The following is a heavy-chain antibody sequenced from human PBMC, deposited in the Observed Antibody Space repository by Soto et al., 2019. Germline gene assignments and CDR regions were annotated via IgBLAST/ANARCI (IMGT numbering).Heavy chain of an antibody. CDR2: ISAYNGNT. CDR1: GYTFTSYG. Sequence: ASVKVSCKASGYTFTSYGISWVRQAPGQGLEWMGWISAYNGNTNYAQKLQGRVTMTTDTSTSTAYMELRSLRSDDTAVYYCARAYYYGSGSYPPDYWGQGTLVTVSS. J-gene: IGHJ4*02. CDR3: ARAYYYGSGSYPPDY. D-gene: IGHD3-10*01. V-gene: IGHV1-18*01.